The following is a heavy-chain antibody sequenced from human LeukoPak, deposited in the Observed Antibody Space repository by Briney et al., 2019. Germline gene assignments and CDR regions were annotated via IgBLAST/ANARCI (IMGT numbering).Heavy chain of an antibody. J-gene: IGHJ6*04. CDR3: AKEVREHYDFWSGLDV. CDR1: GFTFDDYA. Sequence: GGSLRLSCAASGFTFDDYAMHWVRQAPGKGLEWVSLISWDGGSTYYADSVKGRFTISRDNSKSSLYLQMNSLRAEDTALYYCAKEVREHYDFWSGLDVWGKGTTVTVSS. CDR2: ISWDGGST. V-gene: IGHV3-43D*04. D-gene: IGHD3-3*01.